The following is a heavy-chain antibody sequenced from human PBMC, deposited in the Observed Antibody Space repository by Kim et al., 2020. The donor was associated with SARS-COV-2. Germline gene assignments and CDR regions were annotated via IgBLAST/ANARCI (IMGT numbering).Heavy chain of an antibody. CDR3: TTDIEWSYVEY. J-gene: IGHJ4*02. CDR2: IKSKNYGGAT. Sequence: GGSLRLSCVVSGFTFSHAWMSWVRQVPGKGLEWVGRIKSKNYGGATDYAAPVKGRFTISRDDSKRTVFLQMTSLKNEDTAVYYCTTDIEWSYVEYWGQGTLVSVSS. V-gene: IGHV3-15*01. CDR1: GFTFSHAW. D-gene: IGHD3-3*01.